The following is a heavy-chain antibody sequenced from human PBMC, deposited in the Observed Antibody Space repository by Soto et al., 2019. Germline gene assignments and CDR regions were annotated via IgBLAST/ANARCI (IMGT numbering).Heavy chain of an antibody. D-gene: IGHD1-26*01. CDR2: ISAYNGDT. Sequence: VRHATGQGLEWMGWISAYNGDTKHAQKFQGRVTMTTDTSTSTAYMELRSLRSDDTAVYYCARDFFFKQMTAYELPFRSRHS. CDR3: ARDFFFKQMTAYELPFRSRHS. J-gene: IGHJ5*01. V-gene: IGHV1-18*01.